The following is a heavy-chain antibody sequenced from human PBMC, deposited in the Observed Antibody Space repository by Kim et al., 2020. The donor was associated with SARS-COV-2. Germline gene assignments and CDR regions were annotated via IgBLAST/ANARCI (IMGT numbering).Heavy chain of an antibody. J-gene: IGHJ4*02. D-gene: IGHD4-4*01. Sequence: YYADSVMGRFTISRDNSKNTQYLQMNSLRVEDTDAYYCAKDGPLFDSDFFWGQGPLVTVSS. CDR3: AKDGPLFDSDFF. V-gene: IGHV3-23*01.